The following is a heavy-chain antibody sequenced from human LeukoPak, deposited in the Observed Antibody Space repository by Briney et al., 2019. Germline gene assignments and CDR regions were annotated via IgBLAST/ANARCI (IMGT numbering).Heavy chain of an antibody. J-gene: IGHJ4*02. D-gene: IGHD3-3*01. CDR1: GGSFSGYY. CDR3: ARPMGIFGVVPGPFDY. CDR2: INHSGST. V-gene: IGHV4-34*01. Sequence: PSETLSLTCAVYGGSFSGYYWSWIRQPPGKGLEWIGEINHSGSTNYNPSLKSRVTISVDTSKNQFSLKLSSVTAADTAVYYCARPMGIFGVVPGPFDYWGQGTLVTVSS.